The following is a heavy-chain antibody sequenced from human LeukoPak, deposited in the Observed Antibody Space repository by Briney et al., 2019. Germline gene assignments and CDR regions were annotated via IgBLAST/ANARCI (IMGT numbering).Heavy chain of an antibody. CDR1: GFTFSSYW. CDR3: ARGPGLSEPYYFDY. V-gene: IGHV3-7*03. J-gene: IGHJ4*02. D-gene: IGHD1-14*01. CDR2: IKQDGSEK. Sequence: PGGSLRLSCAASGFTFSSYWMSWVRQAPGKGLEWVANIKQDGSEKYYVDSVKGRFTISRDNAKNSLYLQMNSLRAEDTALYHCARGPGLSEPYYFDYWGQGTLVTVS.